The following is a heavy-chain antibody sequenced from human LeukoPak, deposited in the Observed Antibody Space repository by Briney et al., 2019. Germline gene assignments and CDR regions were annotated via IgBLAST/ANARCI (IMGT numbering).Heavy chain of an antibody. CDR1: GGSISTSSYY. CDR2: IYTSGST. V-gene: IGHV4-39*07. Sequence: SETLSLTCTVSGGSISTSSYYWGWIRQPPGKGLEWIGRIYTSGSTNYNPSLKSRVTISVDTSKNQFSLKLSSVTAADTAVYYCARSYDILTGSAFDIWGQGTMVTVSS. J-gene: IGHJ3*02. CDR3: ARSYDILTGSAFDI. D-gene: IGHD3-9*01.